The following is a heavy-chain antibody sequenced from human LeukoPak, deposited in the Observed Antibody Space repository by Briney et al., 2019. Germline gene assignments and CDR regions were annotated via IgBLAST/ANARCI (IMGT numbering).Heavy chain of an antibody. D-gene: IGHD2-2*01. CDR1: GGSFSGYY. V-gene: IGHV4-34*01. CDR2: INHSGST. CDR3: ARGRHIVVVPAAPGYYYYGMDV. Sequence: PSETLSLTCAVYGGSFSGYYWSWIRQSPGKGLEWIGEINHSGSTNYNPSLKSRVTISVDTSKNQFSLKLSSVTAADTAVYYCARGRHIVVVPAAPGYYYYGMDVWGQGTTVTVSS. J-gene: IGHJ6*02.